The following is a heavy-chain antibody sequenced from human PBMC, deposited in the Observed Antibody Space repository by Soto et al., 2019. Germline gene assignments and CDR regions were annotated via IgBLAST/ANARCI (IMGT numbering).Heavy chain of an antibody. CDR3: ARDLIAAPAPVY. CDR2: INHSGST. Sequence: SETLSLTCAVYVGSFRGYYWSWIRQPPGKGLEWIGEINHSGSTNYNPSLKSRVTISLDTSKNQFSLNSLRAEDTAVYYCARDLIAAPAPVYWGQGTLVTVSS. V-gene: IGHV4-34*01. J-gene: IGHJ4*02. D-gene: IGHD6-13*01. CDR1: VGSFRGYY.